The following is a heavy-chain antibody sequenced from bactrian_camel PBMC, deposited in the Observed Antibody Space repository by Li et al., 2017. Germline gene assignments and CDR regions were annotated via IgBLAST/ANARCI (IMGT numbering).Heavy chain of an antibody. D-gene: IGHD6*01. J-gene: IGHJ6*01. V-gene: IGHV3S40*01. CDR2: ISHDGGST. CDR3: ATANYGDSSMDA. CDR1: GFTFRSYD. Sequence: VQLVESGGGLVRPGGSLRLSCAASGFTFRSYDMSWVRQAPGKGLEWVSAISHDGGSTYYADSVKGRFTISRDNAKNTVYLQLNSLRTEDMAMYYCATANYGDSSMDAWGQGTQVTVS.